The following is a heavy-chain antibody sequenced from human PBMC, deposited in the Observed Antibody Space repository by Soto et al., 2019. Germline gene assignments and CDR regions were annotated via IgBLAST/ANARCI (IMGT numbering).Heavy chain of an antibody. J-gene: IGHJ4*02. CDR3: AKFGARFYYDSSGHYFDY. CDR1: GFTFSSYG. CDR2: ISYDGSNK. D-gene: IGHD3-22*01. Sequence: SLRLSCAASGFTFSSYGMHWVRQAPGKGLEWVAVISYDGSNKYYADSVKGRFTISRDNSKNTLYLQMNSLRAEDTAVYYCAKFGARFYYDSSGHYFDYWGQGT. V-gene: IGHV3-30*18.